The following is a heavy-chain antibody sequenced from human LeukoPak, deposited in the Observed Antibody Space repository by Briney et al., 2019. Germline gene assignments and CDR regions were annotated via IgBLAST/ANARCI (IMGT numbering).Heavy chain of an antibody. CDR1: GFTFSSCS. CDR2: ISSSSSYI. J-gene: IGHJ6*03. V-gene: IGHV3-21*01. Sequence: GGSLRLSCAASGFTFSSCSMNWVRQAPGKGLEWVSSISSSSSYIYYADSVKGRFTISRDNAENSLYLQMNSLRAEDTAVYYCARDCSSTSCYTSYYYYMDVWGKGTTVTVSS. CDR3: ARDCSSTSCYTSYYYYMDV. D-gene: IGHD2-2*02.